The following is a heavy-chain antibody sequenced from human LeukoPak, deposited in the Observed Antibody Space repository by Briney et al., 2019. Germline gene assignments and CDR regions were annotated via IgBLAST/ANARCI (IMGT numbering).Heavy chain of an antibody. J-gene: IGHJ4*02. CDR2: IIGSGGST. D-gene: IGHD3-10*01. CDR1: GFTFSNYA. V-gene: IGHV3-23*01. Sequence: GGSLRLSCAASGFTFSNYAMSWVRQAPGKGLEWVSAIIGSGGSTYYADSVKGRFTISRDNAKNSLYLQMNSLRAEDTAVYYCARVGRSGGVFDSWGQGTLVTVSS. CDR3: ARVGRSGGVFDS.